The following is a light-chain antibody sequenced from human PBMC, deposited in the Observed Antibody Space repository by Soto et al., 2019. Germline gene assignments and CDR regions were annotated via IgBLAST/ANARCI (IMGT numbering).Light chain of an antibody. CDR1: QSVANN. J-gene: IGKJ1*01. CDR2: GAS. CDR3: QQHNNCPPWT. V-gene: IGKV3-15*01. Sequence: DIVMTKSPATLSVSPWERATLSCRASQSVANNVDWYQQKPGQPPRLLIYGASTRADGVPARFSGSGYGRQFSLTISSLQSEDFAISHCQQHNNCPPWTFGQGTKVEV.